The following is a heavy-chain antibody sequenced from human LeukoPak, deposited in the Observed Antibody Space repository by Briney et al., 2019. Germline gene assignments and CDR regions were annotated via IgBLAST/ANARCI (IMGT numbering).Heavy chain of an antibody. V-gene: IGHV3-11*01. Sequence: GGSLRLSCAASGFTFSDYYMSWIRQAPGKGLEWVPYISSSGSTIYYADSVKGRFTISRDNAKNSLYLQMNSLRAEDTAVYYCASSYSSSWYGAFDYWGQGTLVTVSS. CDR3: ASSYSSSWYGAFDY. CDR2: ISSSGSTI. J-gene: IGHJ4*02. D-gene: IGHD6-13*01. CDR1: GFTFSDYY.